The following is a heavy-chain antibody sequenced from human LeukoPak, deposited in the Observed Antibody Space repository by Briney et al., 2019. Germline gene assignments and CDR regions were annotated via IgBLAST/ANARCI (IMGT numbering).Heavy chain of an antibody. CDR1: GFTFSSHW. V-gene: IGHV4-34*01. D-gene: IGHD3-16*02. CDR2: INPSGST. Sequence: GSLRLSCAASGFTFSSHWMSWIRQPPGKGLDWIGEINPSGSTNYHPSLKSRVTISVDTSKNQFSLKLSSVTAADTAVYYCARHLYYDYVWGSYRYSFDYWGQGTLVTVSS. CDR3: ARHLYYDYVWGSYRYSFDY. J-gene: IGHJ4*02.